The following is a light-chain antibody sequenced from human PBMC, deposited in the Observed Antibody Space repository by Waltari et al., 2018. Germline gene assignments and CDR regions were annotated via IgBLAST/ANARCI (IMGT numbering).Light chain of an antibody. V-gene: IGLV2-14*01. CDR2: EVS. CDR1: SSDVGGYNY. CDR3: SSYAISRPWV. Sequence: QSALTQPASVSGSPGQSITISCTGTSSDVGGYNYVSWYQHHPGKAPKLMIYEVSNRSSGVSNRFSGSKSGNTASLTISGLQAEDEGDYYCSSYAISRPWVFGGGTKLTVL. J-gene: IGLJ3*02.